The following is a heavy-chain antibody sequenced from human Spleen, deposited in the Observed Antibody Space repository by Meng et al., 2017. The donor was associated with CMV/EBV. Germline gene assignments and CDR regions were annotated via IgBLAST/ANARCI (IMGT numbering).Heavy chain of an antibody. CDR2: INPSGGST. CDR3: ARGYCSSTSCYGSHAAMEY. CDR1: TFTSYY. J-gene: IGHJ4*02. Sequence: TFTSYYMHWVRQAPGQGLEWMGIINPSGGSTSYAQKFQGRVTMTRDTSTSTVYMELSSLRSEDTAVYYCARGYCSSTSCYGSHAAMEYWGQGTLVTVSS. V-gene: IGHV1-46*01. D-gene: IGHD2-2*01.